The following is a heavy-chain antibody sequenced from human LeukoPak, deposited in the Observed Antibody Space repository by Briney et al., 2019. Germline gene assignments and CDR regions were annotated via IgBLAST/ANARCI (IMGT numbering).Heavy chain of an antibody. J-gene: IGHJ4*02. Sequence: GASVTVSCKASGYTFTGYYMHWVRQAPGQGLEWMGWINPNSGGTNYAQKFQGRVTMTRDTPISTAYMELSRLRSDDTAVYYCASSSGWYDPQDYWGQGTLVTVSS. V-gene: IGHV1-2*02. D-gene: IGHD6-19*01. CDR2: INPNSGGT. CDR3: ASSSGWYDPQDY. CDR1: GYTFTGYY.